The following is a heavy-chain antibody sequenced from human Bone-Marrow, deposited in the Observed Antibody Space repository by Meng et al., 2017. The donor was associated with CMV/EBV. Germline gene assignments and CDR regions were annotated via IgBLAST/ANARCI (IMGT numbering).Heavy chain of an antibody. Sequence: GGTFSSYAISWVRQAPGRGLEWMGGIIPILGIANYAQKFQGRVTITADKSTSTAYMELSSLRSEDTAVYYCARESGGWELPLYYFDYWGQGTLVTVSS. V-gene: IGHV1-69*10. J-gene: IGHJ4*02. CDR2: IIPILGIA. CDR3: ARESGGWELPLYYFDY. CDR1: GGTFSSYA. D-gene: IGHD1-26*01.